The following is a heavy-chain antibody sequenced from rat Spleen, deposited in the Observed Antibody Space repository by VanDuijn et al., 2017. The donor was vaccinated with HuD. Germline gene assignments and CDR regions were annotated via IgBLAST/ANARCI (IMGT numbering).Heavy chain of an antibody. CDR2: VTNTGGGT. CDR1: GFTFNKFW. Sequence: EVQLVESGGGLVQPGRSLRLSCVASGFTFNKFWMTWIRQAPGKGLEWVASVTNTGGGTYYPDSVKGRFTISRDNAKSTLSLQMDSLRSEDTATYYCARRHYGYTDYFDYWGQGVMVTVSS. CDR3: ARRHYGYTDYFDY. V-gene: IGHV5-31*01. J-gene: IGHJ2*01. D-gene: IGHD1-9*01.